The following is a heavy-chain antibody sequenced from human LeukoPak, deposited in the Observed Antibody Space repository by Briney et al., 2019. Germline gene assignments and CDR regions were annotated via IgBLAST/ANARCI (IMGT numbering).Heavy chain of an antibody. CDR1: GGTFSTNA. V-gene: IGHV1-69*05. J-gene: IGHJ4*02. D-gene: IGHD6-19*01. CDR3: ARGGGPYESTGFFAGPFDY. CDR2: LIPLFGSA. Sequence: GASVKVSCKASGGTFSTNAISWVRQDPGRGLEWMGGLIPLFGSAHYAQKLQGRVTITTDESTSTAYMVLSSLRSDDTAIYYCARGGGPYESTGFFAGPFDYWGQGTLVTVSS.